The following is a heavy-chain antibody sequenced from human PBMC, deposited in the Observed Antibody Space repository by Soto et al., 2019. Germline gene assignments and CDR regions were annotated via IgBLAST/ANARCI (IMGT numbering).Heavy chain of an antibody. CDR3: AGEVVATIREYNWFDP. Sequence: QVQLVQSGAEVKKPGASVKVSCKASGYTFTSYGISWVRQAPGQGLAGLGWISAYNGNTNYAQTLQGRVTMTTDTSTSTAYMELRTLRSAATAVYYCAGEVVATIREYNWFDPWGQGTLVTVSS. CDR1: GYTFTSYG. CDR2: ISAYNGNT. V-gene: IGHV1-18*04. D-gene: IGHD5-12*01. J-gene: IGHJ5*02.